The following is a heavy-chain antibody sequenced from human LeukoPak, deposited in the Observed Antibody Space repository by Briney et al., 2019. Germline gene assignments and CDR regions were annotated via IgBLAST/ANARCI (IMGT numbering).Heavy chain of an antibody. D-gene: IGHD5-12*01. CDR3: ARIGNDVDLRGY. V-gene: IGHV1-69*04. CDR2: IIPILGIA. J-gene: IGHJ4*02. Sequence: GASVKVSCKASGGTFSSYAISWVRQAPGQGLEWMGRIIPILGIANYAQKFQGRVTITADKSTSTAYMELSSLRSEDTAVYYCARIGNDVDLRGYWGQGTLVTVSS. CDR1: GGTFSSYA.